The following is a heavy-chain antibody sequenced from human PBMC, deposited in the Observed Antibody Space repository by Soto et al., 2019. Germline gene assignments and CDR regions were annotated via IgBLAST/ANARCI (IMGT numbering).Heavy chain of an antibody. CDR3: AKDSGSHTYYFDY. CDR1: GFTFDDYA. J-gene: IGHJ4*02. Sequence: ESGGGLVQPGRSLRLSCAASGFTFDDYAMHWVRQAPGKGLEWVSGISWNSGSIGYADSVKGRFTISRDNAKNSLYLQMNSLRAEDTALYYCAKDSGSHTYYFDYWGQGTLVTVSS. V-gene: IGHV3-9*01. CDR2: ISWNSGSI. D-gene: IGHD1-26*01.